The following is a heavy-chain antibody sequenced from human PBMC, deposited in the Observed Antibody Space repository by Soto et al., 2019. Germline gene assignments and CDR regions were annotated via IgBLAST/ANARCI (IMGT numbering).Heavy chain of an antibody. CDR2: INPNSGGT. J-gene: IGHJ4*02. CDR1: GYTFTGYY. Sequence: ASVKVSCKASGYTFTGYYMHWVRQAPGQGLEWMGWINPNSGGTNYAQKFQGRVTMTRDTSISTAYMELSRLRSDDTAVYYCARPMGIAAAGDYWGQGXLVTVHS. CDR3: ARPMGIAAAGDY. D-gene: IGHD6-13*01. V-gene: IGHV1-2*02.